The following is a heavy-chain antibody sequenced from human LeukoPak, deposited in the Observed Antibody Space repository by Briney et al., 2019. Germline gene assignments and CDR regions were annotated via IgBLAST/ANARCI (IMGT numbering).Heavy chain of an antibody. D-gene: IGHD2-8*01. CDR3: ARQWPAQYFQH. V-gene: IGHV4-38-2*02. CDR1: GYSISSGYY. CDR2: IYNSGST. J-gene: IGHJ1*01. Sequence: SETLSLTCTVSGYSISSGYYWGWIRQAPGKGLEWIGSIYNSGSTYYNPSLKSRVTISVDTSKNQFSLKLSSVTAADTAVYYCARQWPAQYFQHWGQGTLVTVSS.